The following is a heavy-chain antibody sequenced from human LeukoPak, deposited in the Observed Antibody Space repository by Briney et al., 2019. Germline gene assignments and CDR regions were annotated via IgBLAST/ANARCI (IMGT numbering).Heavy chain of an antibody. CDR2: IRSKSYGGTT. Sequence: AGGSLRLSCTASGFIFGDYGMTWFRQAPGKGLEWVGFIRSKSYGGTTEYAASVKGRFTISRDDSKSIGYLQMNSLKIEDTAVYYCAKPATLDSAYGDSEHWFDPWGQGTLVTVSS. D-gene: IGHD4-17*01. J-gene: IGHJ5*02. CDR1: GFIFGDYG. V-gene: IGHV3-49*03. CDR3: AKPATLDSAYGDSEHWFDP.